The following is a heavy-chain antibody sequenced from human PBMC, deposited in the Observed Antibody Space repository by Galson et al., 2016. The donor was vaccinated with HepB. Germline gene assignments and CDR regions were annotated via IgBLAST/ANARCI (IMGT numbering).Heavy chain of an antibody. CDR1: GFTFRTYW. D-gene: IGHD2-15*01. CDR3: ARDQAPLPGDY. CDR2: ISSDGLTT. Sequence: SLRLSCAASGFTFRTYWMHWVRQSPGMGLVWVSRISSDGLTTTYADSVKGRFTISRDNGRNTLYLQMNSLRAEDTAVYYCARDQAPLPGDYWGQGTLVTVSS. V-gene: IGHV3-74*03. J-gene: IGHJ4*02.